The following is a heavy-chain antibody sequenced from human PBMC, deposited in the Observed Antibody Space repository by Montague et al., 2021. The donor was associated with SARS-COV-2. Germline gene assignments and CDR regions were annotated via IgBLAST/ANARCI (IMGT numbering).Heavy chain of an antibody. CDR3: AREGSGRGYYYYGMDV. Sequence: PSLKSRVTISVGTSKNQFSLKLSSVTAADPAVYYCAREGSGRGYYYYGMDVWVQGTTVTVSS. J-gene: IGHJ6*02. D-gene: IGHD3-10*01. V-gene: IGHV4-59*01.